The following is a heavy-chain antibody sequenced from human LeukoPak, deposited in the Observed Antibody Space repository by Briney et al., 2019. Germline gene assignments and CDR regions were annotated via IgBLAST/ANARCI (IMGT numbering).Heavy chain of an antibody. CDR3: ATVKRDCSGGTCYSYDY. Sequence: GGSLRLSCAASGFTFSSYAMSWVRQAPGKGLEWVSAISGSGGSTYYADSVKGRFTISRDNSKNTLYLQMNSLRAEDTAVYYCATVKRDCSGGTCYSYDYWGQGTLVTVSS. CDR1: GFTFSSYA. J-gene: IGHJ4*02. V-gene: IGHV3-23*01. D-gene: IGHD2-15*01. CDR2: ISGSGGST.